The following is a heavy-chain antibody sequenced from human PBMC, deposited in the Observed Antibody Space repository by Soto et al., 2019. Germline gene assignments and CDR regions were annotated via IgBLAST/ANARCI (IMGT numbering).Heavy chain of an antibody. CDR3: ARDRFRPLCYCDL. Sequence: QVQLVQSGAEVKKPGASVKISCKASNYTFTAYGVSWVRHAPGQGLEWMGWISSYNGNTKYADKFQGRVTMTTDTSTTTAYMVLSSVTSDDTSVYYCARDRFRPLCYCDLWGQGTLVTVSS. CDR1: NYTFTAYG. CDR2: ISSYNGNT. V-gene: IGHV1-18*01. D-gene: IGHD2-21*02. J-gene: IGHJ4*02.